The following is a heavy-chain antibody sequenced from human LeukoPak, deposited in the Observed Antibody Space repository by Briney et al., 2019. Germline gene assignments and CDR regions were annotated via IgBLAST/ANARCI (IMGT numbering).Heavy chain of an antibody. CDR3: AARFGSGSYAHLDY. J-gene: IGHJ4*02. V-gene: IGHV3-15*01. D-gene: IGHD3-10*01. Sequence: RGSLRLSCAASGFTFSNAWLSWVRQAPGKGLEWVGRIKSTTDGGTTDYAAPVKGRFTISRDDSKYTLYLQMNSLKTEDTAVYYCAARFGSGSYAHLDYWGQGTLVTVSS. CDR1: GFTFSNAW. CDR2: IKSTTDGGTT.